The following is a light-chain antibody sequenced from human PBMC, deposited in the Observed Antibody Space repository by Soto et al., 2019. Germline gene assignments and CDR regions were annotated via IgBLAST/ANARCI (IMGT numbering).Light chain of an antibody. J-gene: IGKJ1*01. V-gene: IGKV3D-20*02. Sequence: EIVLTQYPGTLSLSPGARATLSCRASQSVRSSLAWYKQKPGQAPRLLIHGESSRATGIQDRFSVIGSGTDFTLTIRRLEPEEFAFDDCQPRDNSPTFGQGTKVDI. CDR2: GES. CDR1: QSVRSS. CDR3: QPRDNSPT.